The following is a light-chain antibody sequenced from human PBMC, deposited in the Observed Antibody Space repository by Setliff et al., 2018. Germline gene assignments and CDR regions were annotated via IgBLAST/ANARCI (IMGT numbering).Light chain of an antibody. J-gene: IGLJ1*01. CDR1: NSDIGGYNY. Sequence: QSVLTQPAAVSGSPGQSITISCAGTNSDIGGYNYVSWYQQHPGKAPKLIIYGVSDRPSGVSNRFSGSKSGNTASLTISGLQTEDEADYYCNAYTSGTTYVFGTGTKVTVL. V-gene: IGLV2-14*03. CDR2: GVS. CDR3: NAYTSGTTYV.